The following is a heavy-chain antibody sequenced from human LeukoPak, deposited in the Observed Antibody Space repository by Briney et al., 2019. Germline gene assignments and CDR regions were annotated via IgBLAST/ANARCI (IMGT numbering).Heavy chain of an antibody. CDR2: SIPIFSTA. J-gene: IGHJ5*02. V-gene: IGHV1-69*06. Sequence: ASVKVSCKASGGTFSSYGISWVRQATGQGLEWMGGSIPIFSTANYAQKFQGRVTITADKSTSTAYMELSSLRSEDTAVYYCARGRPTTSIAAAGVNWFDPWGQGTLVTVSS. CDR3: ARGRPTTSIAAAGVNWFDP. CDR1: GGTFSSYG. D-gene: IGHD6-13*01.